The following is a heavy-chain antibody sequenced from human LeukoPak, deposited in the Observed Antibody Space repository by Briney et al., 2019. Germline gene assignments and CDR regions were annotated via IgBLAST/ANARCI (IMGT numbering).Heavy chain of an antibody. J-gene: IGHJ3*02. CDR3: ARASSSWYGSAFDI. Sequence: GESLKISWKASGYSFTSYWIGWVRQMPGKGLEWMGIIYPGDSDTRYSPSFQGQVTISADKSISTAYLQWRSLKASDTAMYYCARASSSWYGSAFDIWGQGTMVTVSS. V-gene: IGHV5-51*01. D-gene: IGHD6-13*01. CDR1: GYSFTSYW. CDR2: IYPGDSDT.